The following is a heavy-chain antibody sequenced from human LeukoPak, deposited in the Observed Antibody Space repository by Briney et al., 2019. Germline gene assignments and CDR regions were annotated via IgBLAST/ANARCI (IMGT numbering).Heavy chain of an antibody. CDR3: AKDSESSGSYFLDAFDI. CDR2: IWYDGSNK. J-gene: IGHJ3*02. V-gene: IGHV3-33*06. D-gene: IGHD1-26*01. Sequence: GGSLRLSCAASGFTFSSYAMSWVRQAPGKGLEWVAVIWYDGSNKYYADSVKGRFTISRDNSKNTLYLQMNSLRAEDTAVYYCAKDSESSGSYFLDAFDIWGQGTMVTVSS. CDR1: GFTFSSYA.